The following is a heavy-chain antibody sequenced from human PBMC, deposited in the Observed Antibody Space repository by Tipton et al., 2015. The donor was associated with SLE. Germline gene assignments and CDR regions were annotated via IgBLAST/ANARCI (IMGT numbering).Heavy chain of an antibody. Sequence: TLSLTCTVSGGSISSYYWSWIRQPAGKGLEWIGHIYTSGSTNYNPSLKSRVTISVDTSKNQFSLKLSSVTAADTAVYYCARELMDYGSGSYYNFDPWGQGTLVTVSS. CDR2: IYTSGST. J-gene: IGHJ5*02. CDR1: GGSISSYY. CDR3: ARELMDYGSGSYYNFDP. D-gene: IGHD3-10*01. V-gene: IGHV4-4*07.